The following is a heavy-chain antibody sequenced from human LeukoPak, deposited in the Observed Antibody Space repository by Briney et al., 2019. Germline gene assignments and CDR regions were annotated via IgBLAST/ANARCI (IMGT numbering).Heavy chain of an antibody. CDR2: IIGSGGST. CDR1: GFTFSTYA. V-gene: IGHV3-23*01. J-gene: IGHJ5*02. D-gene: IGHD6-13*01. CDR3: AKQGGSSSWFEDWFDP. Sequence: QSGGSLRLSCAASGFTFSTYAMSWVRQAPGKAREWGASIIGSGGSTYIADTVKGPSTISRDNSKTTLYLQMNSLRAEDTAVYYCAKQGGSSSWFEDWFDPWGQGTLVTVSS.